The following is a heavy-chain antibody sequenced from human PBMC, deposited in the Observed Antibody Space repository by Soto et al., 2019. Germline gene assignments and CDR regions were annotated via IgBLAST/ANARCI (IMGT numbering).Heavy chain of an antibody. V-gene: IGHV3-23*01. CDR1: GFTFSSHA. D-gene: IGHD2-2*01. CDR2: ISGSDAGT. CDR3: TTGPCTRISFYFDF. J-gene: IGHJ4*02. Sequence: EVQLLESGGGLVQPGGSLRLSCEASGFTFSSHAMNWVRQAPGKGLEWVSAISGSDAGTYDADSVRGRFTISRDNSKKTLYLHMTSLRVEDTAIYYCTTGPCTRISFYFDFWGQGSLVTVSS.